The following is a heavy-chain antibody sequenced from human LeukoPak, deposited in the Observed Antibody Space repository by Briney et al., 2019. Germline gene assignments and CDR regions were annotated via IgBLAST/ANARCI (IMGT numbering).Heavy chain of an antibody. Sequence: ASVNVSCKASGYTFTSYYMHWVRQAPGQGLEWMGIINPSGGSTSYAQKFQGRVTMTRDTSTSTVYMELSSLRSEDTAVYYCASELHYYDSSGYYSGYYYGMDVWGQGTTVTVSS. CDR2: INPSGGST. V-gene: IGHV1-46*01. J-gene: IGHJ6*02. CDR1: GYTFTSYY. D-gene: IGHD3-22*01. CDR3: ASELHYYDSSGYYSGYYYGMDV.